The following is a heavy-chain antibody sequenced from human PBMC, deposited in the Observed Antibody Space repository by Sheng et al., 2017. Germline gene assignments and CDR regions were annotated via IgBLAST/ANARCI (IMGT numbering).Heavy chain of an antibody. CDR2: ISYDGSNK. V-gene: IGHV3-30*18. CDR1: GFTFSSYG. Sequence: QVQLVESGGGVVQPGRSLRLSCAASGFTFSSYGMHWVRQAPGKGLEWVAVISYDGSNKYYADSVKGRFTISRDNSKNTLYLQMNSLRAEDTAVYYCAKDGRGITIFGVVITHNWFDP. D-gene: IGHD3-3*01. J-gene: IGHJ5*02. CDR3: AKDGRGITIFGVVITHNWFDP.